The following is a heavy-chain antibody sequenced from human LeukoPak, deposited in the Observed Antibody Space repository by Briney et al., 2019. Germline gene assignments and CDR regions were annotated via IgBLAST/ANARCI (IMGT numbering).Heavy chain of an antibody. V-gene: IGHV1-69*13. CDR2: IIPIFGTA. Sequence: SVKVSCKASGGTFSSYAISWVRQAPGQGLEWMGGIIPIFGTANYAQKFQGRVTITADESTSTAYMELSSLRSEDTAVYYCASSAGYYYDSSGYYAPLGADYWGQGTLVTVSS. J-gene: IGHJ4*02. CDR3: ASSAGYYYDSSGYYAPLGADY. CDR1: GGTFSSYA. D-gene: IGHD3-22*01.